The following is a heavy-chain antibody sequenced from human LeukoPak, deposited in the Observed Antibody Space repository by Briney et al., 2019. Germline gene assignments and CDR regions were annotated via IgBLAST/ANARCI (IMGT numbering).Heavy chain of an antibody. J-gene: IGHJ4*02. D-gene: IGHD3-22*01. V-gene: IGHV4-59*01. Sequence: SETLSLTCTVSGGSISSYYWCWIRQPPPKGLECIGYIYYSGSTNYNPSPNSRLTISVDTSTNQCSLKLSSVTAADTAVYYCATRTYFCDSSGYYFDYWGQGTLVTVSS. CDR2: IYYSGST. CDR3: ATRTYFCDSSGYYFDY. CDR1: GGSISSYY.